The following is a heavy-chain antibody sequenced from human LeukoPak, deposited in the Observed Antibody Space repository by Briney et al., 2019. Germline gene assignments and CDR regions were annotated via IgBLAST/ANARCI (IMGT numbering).Heavy chain of an antibody. CDR3: AKDRRQQLVRGPLDY. D-gene: IGHD6-13*01. J-gene: IGHJ4*02. Sequence: GGSLRLSCAASGFTFSSYAMSWVRQAPGKGLEWVSAISGSGGSTYYADSVKGRFTISRDNSKNTLYLQMNGLRAEDTAVYYCAKDRRQQLVRGPLDYWGQGTLVTVSS. CDR1: GFTFSSYA. CDR2: ISGSGGST. V-gene: IGHV3-23*01.